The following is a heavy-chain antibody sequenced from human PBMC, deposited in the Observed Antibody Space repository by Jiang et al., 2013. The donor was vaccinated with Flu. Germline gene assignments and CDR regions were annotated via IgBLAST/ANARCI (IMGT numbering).Heavy chain of an antibody. D-gene: IGHD1-1*01. V-gene: IGHV4-39*01. J-gene: IGHJ3*02. CDR2: IYYSGST. CDR1: GGSISSSSYY. CDR3: ARPTHIGSIYDAFDI. Sequence: LLKPSETLSLTCTVSGGSISSSSYYWGWIRQPPGKGLEWIGSIYYSGSTYYNPSLKSRVTISVDTSKNQFSLKLSSVTAADTAVYYCARPTHIGSIYDAFDIWGQGTMVTVSS.